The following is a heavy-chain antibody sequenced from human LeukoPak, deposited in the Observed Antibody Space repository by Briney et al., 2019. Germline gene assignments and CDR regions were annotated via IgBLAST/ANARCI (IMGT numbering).Heavy chain of an antibody. J-gene: IGHJ4*02. CDR2: IDSTAERA. CDR3: AKGTTTWIKTEEF. Sequence: GGSLRLSCGASGFTFSDYAMTWVRQAPGKGLEWVSGIDSTAERAHYTDSMKGRFTISRDNSRNMVYLQINGLRVDDTALYFCAKGTTTWIKTEEFWGQGALVIVSA. CDR1: GFTFSDYA. D-gene: IGHD1-1*01. V-gene: IGHV3-23*01.